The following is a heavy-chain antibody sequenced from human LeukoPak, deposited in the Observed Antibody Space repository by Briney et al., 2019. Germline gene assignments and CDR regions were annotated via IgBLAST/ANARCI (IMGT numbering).Heavy chain of an antibody. CDR1: GYTFTSYD. CDR3: ARGAKYSSSWYAVQP. CDR2: MNPNSGNT. D-gene: IGHD6-13*01. Sequence: GASVTVSCMASGYTFTSYDIHWVRQATGQGLAWLGWMNPNSGNTGYAQKFQGRVTMTRNTSISTAYMELSSLRSEDTAVYYCARGAKYSSSWYAVQPWGQGTPVTVSS. J-gene: IGHJ5*02. V-gene: IGHV1-8*01.